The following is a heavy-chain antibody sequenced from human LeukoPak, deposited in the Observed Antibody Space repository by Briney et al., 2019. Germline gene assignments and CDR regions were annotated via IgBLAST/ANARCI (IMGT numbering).Heavy chain of an antibody. J-gene: IGHJ6*03. CDR3: ASVTVTTWAPDGHMDV. Sequence: ASVKVSCKASGGTFSNYAISWVRQAPGQGLEWMGRIIPMFGTTNYAQKFQGRVTITTDESTSTAYMEVSSLRIEDTAVYYCASVTVTTWAPDGHMDVWGKGTTVTVS. V-gene: IGHV1-69*05. D-gene: IGHD4-11*01. CDR1: GGTFSNYA. CDR2: IIPMFGTT.